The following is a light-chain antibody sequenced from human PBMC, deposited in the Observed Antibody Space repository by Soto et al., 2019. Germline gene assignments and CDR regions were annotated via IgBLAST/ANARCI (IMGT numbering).Light chain of an antibody. V-gene: IGKV3-20*01. CDR2: DAS. CDR3: QQYGSSPLT. CDR1: QSVRSNY. Sequence: EIVLTQSPGTLSLSPGERATLSFRASQSVRSNYLAWYQQKPGQAPRFLIYDASSRATGIPDRFSGSGSGTDFTLTISRLEPEDFAVYYCQQYGSSPLTFGGGTKVEIK. J-gene: IGKJ4*01.